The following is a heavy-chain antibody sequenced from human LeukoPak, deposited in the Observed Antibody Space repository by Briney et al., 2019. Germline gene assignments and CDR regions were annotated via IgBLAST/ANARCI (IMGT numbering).Heavy chain of an antibody. V-gene: IGHV5-51*01. Sequence: GESLQISYQGSGCGFTTYWIGWVRPVPGKGVAWMAVIYPAHSRTRSNPSFPGPVTISPDISITTPYLQWSSLKASDTPIYYCAFRKLISPWFAPWGQGTLVT. D-gene: IGHD1-14*01. CDR1: GCGFTTYW. J-gene: IGHJ5*02. CDR3: AFRKLISPWFAP. CDR2: IYPAHSRT.